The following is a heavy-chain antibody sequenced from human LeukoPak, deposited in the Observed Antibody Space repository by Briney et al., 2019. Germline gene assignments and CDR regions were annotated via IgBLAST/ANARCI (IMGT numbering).Heavy chain of an antibody. Sequence: TGGSLRLSCAASGFTFDNCWMAWRRKAPGRGLELVANIRKDGIETNYVDSVKGRFTASRDNTRNSLFLDMSSLRAEDTAVYYCARGSSGYYCDHFPKWGQGSLVTVSS. CDR3: ARGSSGYYCDHFPK. CDR1: GFTFDNCW. J-gene: IGHJ4*02. D-gene: IGHD3-22*01. V-gene: IGHV3-7*04. CDR2: IRKDGIET.